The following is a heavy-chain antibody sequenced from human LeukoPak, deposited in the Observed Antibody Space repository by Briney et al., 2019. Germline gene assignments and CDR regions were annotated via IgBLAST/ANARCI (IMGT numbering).Heavy chain of an antibody. CDR3: ARDREITMVRGVITDY. CDR1: GYTFTSYY. J-gene: IGHJ4*02. Sequence: GASVKVSCKASGYTFTSYYMHWVRQAPRQGLEWMGIINPSGGSTSYAQKLQGRVTMTTDTSTSTAYMELRSLRSDDTAVYYCARDREITMVRGVITDYWGQGTLVTVSS. D-gene: IGHD3-10*01. V-gene: IGHV1-46*01. CDR2: INPSGGST.